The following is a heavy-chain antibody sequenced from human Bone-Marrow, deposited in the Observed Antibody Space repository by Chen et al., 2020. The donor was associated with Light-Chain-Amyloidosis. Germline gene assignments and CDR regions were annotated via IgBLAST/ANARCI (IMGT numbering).Heavy chain of an antibody. CDR3: ARADVDSSGYYYYY. CDR1: GYTFTSYD. D-gene: IGHD3-22*01. V-gene: IGHV1-8*01. Sequence: QVQLVQSGAEVKKPGASVKVSCKASGYTFTSYDINWVRQATGQGLEWMGWMNPNSGNTGDAQKFQGRVTMTRNTSISTAYMELSSLRSEYTAVYYCARADVDSSGYYYYYWGQGTLVTVSS. CDR2: MNPNSGNT. J-gene: IGHJ4*02.